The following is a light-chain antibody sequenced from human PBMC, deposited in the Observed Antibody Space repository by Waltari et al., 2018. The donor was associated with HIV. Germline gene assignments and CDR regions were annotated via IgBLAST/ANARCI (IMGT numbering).Light chain of an antibody. V-gene: IGLV2-23*02. CDR3: SSFATTATPVL. CDR1: GSDLGAYNF. Sequence: QSALTQPAAVSGSPGQSITFSCTGTGSDLGAYNFASWSQQHPDKAPKLVMYGVTQRPSGVSDRFSGSKSGNTAYLTISGLQADDEADYFCSSFATTATPVLFGGGTKLTVL. J-gene: IGLJ2*01. CDR2: GVT.